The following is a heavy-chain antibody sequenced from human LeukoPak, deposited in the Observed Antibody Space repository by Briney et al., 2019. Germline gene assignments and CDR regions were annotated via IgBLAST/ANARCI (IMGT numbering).Heavy chain of an antibody. D-gene: IGHD6-19*01. CDR3: ARSAAGTYY. J-gene: IGHJ4*02. Sequence: GGSLRLSCVASGFTFSSYSMDWVRQAPGKGLEWVSSISSSSSYKYYTDSVKGRFTISRDNAKNSLYLQMNSLRAEDTAVYYCARSAAGTYYWGQGTLVTVSS. CDR1: GFTFSSYS. V-gene: IGHV3-21*01. CDR2: ISSSSSYK.